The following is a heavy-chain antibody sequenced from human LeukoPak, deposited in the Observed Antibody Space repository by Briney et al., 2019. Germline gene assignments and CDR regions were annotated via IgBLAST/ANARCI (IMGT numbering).Heavy chain of an antibody. D-gene: IGHD6-13*01. CDR3: ARAFGEAAGTGTAVDY. CDR2: ISGSSRYI. V-gene: IGHV3-21*06. Sequence: GGSLRLSCTASGFTFSSYTMIWVRQAPGKGLEWVSSISGSSRYIYYADSLQGRFTISRDNAKNSLYLQMNSLRAEDTAMYSCARAFGEAAGTGTAVDYWGQGTLVTVSS. J-gene: IGHJ4*02. CDR1: GFTFSSYT.